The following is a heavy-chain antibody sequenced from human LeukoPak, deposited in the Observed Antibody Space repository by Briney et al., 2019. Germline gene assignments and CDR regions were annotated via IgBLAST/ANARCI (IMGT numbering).Heavy chain of an antibody. D-gene: IGHD3-3*01. CDR2: MNPNSGNI. J-gene: IGHJ4*02. CDR3: VRTAGIFWSGAYYFDS. Sequence: ASVKVSCKASGDSFTNYDINWVRQAPGQGLEWMGWMNPNSGNIGYAQKFQGRLTMIRNTSINTSYMELRSPTSDDTAVYYCVRTAGIFWSGAYYFDSWGQGTLVTVSS. CDR1: GDSFTNYD. V-gene: IGHV1-8*01.